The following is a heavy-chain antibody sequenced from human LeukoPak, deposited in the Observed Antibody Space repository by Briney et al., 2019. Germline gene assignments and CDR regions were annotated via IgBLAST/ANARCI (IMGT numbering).Heavy chain of an antibody. V-gene: IGHV1-46*01. CDR3: ARDYVGDNWFDP. J-gene: IGHJ5*02. D-gene: IGHD3-16*01. Sequence: ASVKVSCKASGYTFTTYYIHWVRQAPGQGLEWMGIINPSGGSTTYAQKFQGRVTMTRDTSISTAYMELSRLRSDDTAVYYCARDYVGDNWFDPWGQGTLVTVSS. CDR1: GYTFTTYY. CDR2: INPSGGST.